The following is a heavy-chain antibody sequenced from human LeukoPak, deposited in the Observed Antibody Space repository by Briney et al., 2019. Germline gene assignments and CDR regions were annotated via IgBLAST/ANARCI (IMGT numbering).Heavy chain of an antibody. J-gene: IGHJ5*02. CDR3: VRGGESTWS. CDR1: GFTFSSYW. CDR2: INNDGSGT. D-gene: IGHD2-15*01. Sequence: GGSLRLSCAASGFTFSSYWMHWVRQALGKGPVWVSRINNDGSGTTYADSVKGRFTISRDDAKNTLYLQMNSLRAEDTAVYYCVRGGESTWSWGQGTLVTVSS. V-gene: IGHV3-74*01.